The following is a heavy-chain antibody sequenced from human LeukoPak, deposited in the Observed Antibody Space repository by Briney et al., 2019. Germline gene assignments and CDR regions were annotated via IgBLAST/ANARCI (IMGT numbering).Heavy chain of an antibody. Sequence: GGSLRLSCAASGFTFSSYGMHWVRQAPGKGLEWVAVISYDGSNKYYADSVKGRFTISRDNSKNTLYLQMNSLRAEDTAVYYCAKTGYYDILTEFDYWGQGTLATVSS. CDR1: GFTFSSYG. CDR3: AKTGYYDILTEFDY. D-gene: IGHD3-9*01. V-gene: IGHV3-30*18. CDR2: ISYDGSNK. J-gene: IGHJ4*02.